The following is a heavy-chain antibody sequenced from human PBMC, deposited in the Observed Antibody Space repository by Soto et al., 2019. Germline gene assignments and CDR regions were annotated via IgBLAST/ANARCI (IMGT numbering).Heavy chain of an antibody. Sequence: SETLSLTCTVSGGSISSGGYYWSWIRQHPGKGLEWIGYIYYSGSTYYNPSLKSRDTISVDTSKNQFSLKLSSVTAADTAVYYCARIVNDYSNYPKPFDYWGQGTLVTVSS. CDR1: GGSISSGGYY. J-gene: IGHJ4*02. CDR2: IYYSGST. CDR3: ARIVNDYSNYPKPFDY. D-gene: IGHD4-4*01. V-gene: IGHV4-31*03.